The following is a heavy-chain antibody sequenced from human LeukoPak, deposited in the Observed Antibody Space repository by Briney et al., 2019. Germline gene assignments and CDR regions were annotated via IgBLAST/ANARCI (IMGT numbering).Heavy chain of an antibody. J-gene: IGHJ4*02. D-gene: IGHD1-26*01. Sequence: ASVKVSCKASGYTFTSYGITWVRQAPGQGLEWMGWISTYNGNTDYAQKVQGRVTMTTDTSTSTAYMELSSLRSDDTAVYYCARELRPRVGAIMPFDYWGQGTLVTVSS. CDR3: ARELRPRVGAIMPFDY. CDR2: ISTYNGNT. V-gene: IGHV1-18*01. CDR1: GYTFTSYG.